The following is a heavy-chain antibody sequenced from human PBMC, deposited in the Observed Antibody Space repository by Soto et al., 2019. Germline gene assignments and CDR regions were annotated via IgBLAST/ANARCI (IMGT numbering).Heavy chain of an antibody. CDR3: ARGWYYFDF. V-gene: IGHV4-38-2*01. CDR1: VEPMTGGYY. Sequence: SETLSLTCDVSVEPMTGGYYWGWIRQSPGKGLEWIGSIYYGGTTYYNPSLRSRLAISIDTSKNQFSLRLSSVAAADTALYYCARGWYYFDFWGQGTLVTVSS. D-gene: IGHD2-15*01. J-gene: IGHJ4*02. CDR2: IYYGGTT.